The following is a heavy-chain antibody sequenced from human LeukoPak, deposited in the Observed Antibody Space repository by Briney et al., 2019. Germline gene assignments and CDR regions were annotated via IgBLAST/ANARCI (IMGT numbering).Heavy chain of an antibody. CDR3: AKDHYYYGSGIYFMHYFDY. CDR2: ISYDGSNK. V-gene: IGHV3-30*18. CDR1: GFTFSTYG. Sequence: GGSLRLSCAASGFTFSTYGMHWVRQAPGKGLEWVAVISYDGSNKYYADSVKGRFTISRENSKNTLHLQMNSLRAEDTAVHYCAKDHYYYGSGIYFMHYFDYWGQGTLVTVSS. J-gene: IGHJ4*02. D-gene: IGHD3-10*01.